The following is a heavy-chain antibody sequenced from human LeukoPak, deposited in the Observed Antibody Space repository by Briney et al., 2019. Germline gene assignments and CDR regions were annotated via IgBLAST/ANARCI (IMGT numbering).Heavy chain of an antibody. J-gene: IGHJ3*02. CDR1: GGSISSYY. CDR3: ARDLGGYDDAFDI. V-gene: IGHV4-59*01. Sequence: SETLSLTCTVSGGSISSYYWSWIRQPPGKGLEWIGYIYYSGSTNYNPSLKSRVTIPVDTSKNQFSLKLSSVTAADTAVYYCARDLGGYDDAFDIWGQGTMVTVSS. D-gene: IGHD3-16*01. CDR2: IYYSGST.